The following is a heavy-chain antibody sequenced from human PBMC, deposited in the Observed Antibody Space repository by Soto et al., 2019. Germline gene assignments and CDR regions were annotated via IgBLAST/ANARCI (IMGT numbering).Heavy chain of an antibody. V-gene: IGHV3-23*01. CDR3: ARGGGYCTPTSCAIDS. Sequence: GGSLRLSCVASRFSFSSYEMSWVRQAAGKGLEWVSRVSLTGDRTNYAGSVKGRFTVSRDNFKNTLYLEMDSLRPEDTAIYYCARGGGYCTPTSCAIDSWGRGTPVTVSS. CDR2: VSLTGDRT. J-gene: IGHJ4*02. CDR1: RFSFSSYE. D-gene: IGHD2-8*01.